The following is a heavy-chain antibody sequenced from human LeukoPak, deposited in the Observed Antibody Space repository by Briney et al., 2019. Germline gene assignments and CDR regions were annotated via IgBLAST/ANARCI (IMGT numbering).Heavy chain of an antibody. Sequence: QPGGSLRLSCAASGFTFSSYAMHWVRQAPGKGLEYVSANSSNGGSTYYANSVKGRFTISRDNSKNTLYLQMGSLRAEDMAVYYCARGVGATLYYFDYWRQGTLVTVSS. CDR2: NSSNGGST. J-gene: IGHJ4*02. CDR3: ARGVGATLYYFDY. D-gene: IGHD1-26*01. V-gene: IGHV3-64*01. CDR1: GFTFSSYA.